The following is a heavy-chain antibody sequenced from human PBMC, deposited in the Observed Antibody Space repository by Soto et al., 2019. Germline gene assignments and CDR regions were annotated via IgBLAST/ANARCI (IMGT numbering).Heavy chain of an antibody. J-gene: IGHJ5*02. Sequence: CKGSGYSFTSYWIGWVRQMPGKGLEWMGIIYPGDSDTRYSPSFQGQVTISADKSISTAYLQWSSLKASDTAMYYCARSGVVPAEGFDPWGQGTLVTVSS. D-gene: IGHD2-2*01. CDR1: GYSFTSYW. V-gene: IGHV5-51*01. CDR2: IYPGDSDT. CDR3: ARSGVVPAEGFDP.